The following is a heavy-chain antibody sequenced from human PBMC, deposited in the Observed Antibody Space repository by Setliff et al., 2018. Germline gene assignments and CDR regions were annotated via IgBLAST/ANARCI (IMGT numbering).Heavy chain of an antibody. CDR3: ARDPGKIAAAGPFDY. V-gene: IGHV3-74*01. J-gene: IGHJ4*02. Sequence: GGSLRLSCAASGFTFSNAWMSWVRQAPGKGLVWVSRVNSDGSSTIYADSVKGRFTISRDNAKNSLYLQMNSLRAEDTALYYCARDPGKIAAAGPFDYWGQGTLVTVSS. CDR1: GFTFSNAW. CDR2: VNSDGSST. D-gene: IGHD6-13*01.